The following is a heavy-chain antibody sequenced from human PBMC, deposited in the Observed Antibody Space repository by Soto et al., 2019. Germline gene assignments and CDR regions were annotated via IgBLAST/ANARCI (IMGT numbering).Heavy chain of an antibody. CDR3: ARGYDFWSGFDAFDI. CDR1: GGSISSSSYY. Sequence: QLQLQESGPGLVKPSETLSLTCTVSGGSISSSSYYWGWIRQPPGKGLEWIGSIYYSGSTYYNPSLKSRVTISVDTSKNQFSLKLSSVTAADTAVYYCARGYDFWSGFDAFDIWGQGTMVTVSS. J-gene: IGHJ3*02. CDR2: IYYSGST. D-gene: IGHD3-3*01. V-gene: IGHV4-39*01.